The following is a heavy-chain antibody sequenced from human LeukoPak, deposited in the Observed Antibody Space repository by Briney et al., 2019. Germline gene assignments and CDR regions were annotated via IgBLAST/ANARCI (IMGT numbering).Heavy chain of an antibody. J-gene: IGHJ4*02. CDR2: IKQDASEK. CDR1: GCTLSNYW. D-gene: IGHD2-15*01. Sequence: PGGSLRLSCIASGCTLSNYWMSWVRQAPGKGLEWVANIKQDASEKFYVNSVKGRFTISRDNAKNSLYLQMNSLRAEDTAVYYCARYCSDGYCWSFDYWGQGILVTVSS. CDR3: ARYCSDGYCWSFDY. V-gene: IGHV3-7*01.